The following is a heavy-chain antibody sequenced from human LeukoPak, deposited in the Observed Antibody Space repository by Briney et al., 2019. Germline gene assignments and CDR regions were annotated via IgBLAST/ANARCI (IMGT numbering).Heavy chain of an antibody. CDR2: INHSGST. Sequence: PSETLSLTCAVYGGSFSGYYWSWIRQPPGKGLEWIGEINHSGSTNYNPSLKSRVTISVDTSKNQFSLKLSSVTAADTAVYYCARRGIGEYDYIWGSYRYIGHHPNYFDYWGQGTLVTVSS. J-gene: IGHJ4*02. D-gene: IGHD3-16*02. V-gene: IGHV4-34*01. CDR3: ARRGIGEYDYIWGSYRYIGHHPNYFDY. CDR1: GGSFSGYY.